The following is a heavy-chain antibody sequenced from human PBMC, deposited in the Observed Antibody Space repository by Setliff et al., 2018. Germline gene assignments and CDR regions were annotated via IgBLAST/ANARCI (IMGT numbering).Heavy chain of an antibody. CDR3: ARGKTFFGAFIRAFDI. CDR1: GYSISSGYY. V-gene: IGHV4-38-2*02. Sequence: SETLSLTCTVSGYSISSGYYWSWIRQPPGKGLEWIGSIYYSGNTNYNPSLKSRVTISIDTSKNQFSLKLSSVTAADTAVYHCARGKTFFGAFIRAFDIWGQGRMVTVS. D-gene: IGHD3-3*01. CDR2: IYYSGNT. J-gene: IGHJ3*02.